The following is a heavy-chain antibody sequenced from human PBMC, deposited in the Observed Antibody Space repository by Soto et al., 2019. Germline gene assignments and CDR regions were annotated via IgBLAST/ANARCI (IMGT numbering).Heavy chain of an antibody. V-gene: IGHV3-30*18. CDR2: ISYDGSNK. CDR3: AKETYDFWSGPEAYYYYGMDV. Sequence: GGSLRLSCAASGFTFSSYGMHWVRQAPGKGLEWVAVISYDGSNKYYADSVKGRFTISRDNSKNTLYLQMNSLRAEDTAVYYCAKETYDFWSGPEAYYYYGMDVWGQGTTVTVSS. D-gene: IGHD3-3*01. J-gene: IGHJ6*02. CDR1: GFTFSSYG.